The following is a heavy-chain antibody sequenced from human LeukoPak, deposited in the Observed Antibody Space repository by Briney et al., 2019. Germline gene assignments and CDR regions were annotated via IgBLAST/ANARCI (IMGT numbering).Heavy chain of an antibody. CDR2: INPNSGGT. D-gene: IGHD3-3*01. V-gene: IGHV1-2*04. Sequence: ASVKVSCKASGYTFTGYYMHWVRQAPGQGLEWMGWINPNSGGTNYAQKFQGWVTMTRDTSISTAYMELSRLRSDDTAVYYCARDLHRARSIFGVVISLYGMDVWGQGTTVTVSS. J-gene: IGHJ6*02. CDR3: ARDLHRARSIFGVVISLYGMDV. CDR1: GYTFTGYY.